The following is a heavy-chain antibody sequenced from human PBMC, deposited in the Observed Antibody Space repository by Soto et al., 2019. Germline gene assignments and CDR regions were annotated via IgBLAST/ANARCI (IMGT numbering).Heavy chain of an antibody. V-gene: IGHV3-48*01. J-gene: IGHJ4*02. CDR1: GFTLRSHS. D-gene: IGHD6-6*01. Sequence: EVQLVESGGALVQPGGSLRLSCAASGFTLRSHSMNWVRRAPGKGLEWVSYIGGSGTTIDYADSVKGRFTISRDNAKNSVFLQMNSLRAEDTAVYYCARDPPYSTSSGYFDHWGKGTLVTVSS. CDR2: IGGSGTTI. CDR3: ARDPPYSTSSGYFDH.